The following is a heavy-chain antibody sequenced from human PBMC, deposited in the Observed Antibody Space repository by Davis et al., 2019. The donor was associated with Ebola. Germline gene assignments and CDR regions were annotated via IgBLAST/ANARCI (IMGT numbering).Heavy chain of an antibody. D-gene: IGHD3-3*01. CDR1: GYTFTSYY. V-gene: IGHV1-46*01. J-gene: IGHJ6*02. CDR2: INPSGGST. CDR3: SRDGLRFLEWLFRGMDV. Sequence: ASVKVSCKASGYTFTSYYMHWVRQAPGQGLEWMGIINPSGGSTSYAQKFQGRVTMTRDTSTSTVYMELSSLRSEDTAVYYCSRDGLRFLEWLFRGMDVWGQGTTVTVSS.